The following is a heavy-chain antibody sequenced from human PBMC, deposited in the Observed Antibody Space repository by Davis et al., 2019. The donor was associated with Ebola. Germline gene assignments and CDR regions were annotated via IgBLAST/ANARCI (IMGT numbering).Heavy chain of an antibody. J-gene: IGHJ6*02. V-gene: IGHV3-49*04. CDR1: GFTFSKAW. Sequence: PGGSLRLSCAASGFTFSKAWMSWVRQAPGKGLEWVGFIRSKAYGGTTEYAASVKGRFTISRDDSKSIAYLQMNSLKTEDTAVYYCTRDDHCSSTSCYYYGMDVWGQGTTVTVSS. CDR3: TRDDHCSSTSCYYYGMDV. D-gene: IGHD2-2*01. CDR2: IRSKAYGGTT.